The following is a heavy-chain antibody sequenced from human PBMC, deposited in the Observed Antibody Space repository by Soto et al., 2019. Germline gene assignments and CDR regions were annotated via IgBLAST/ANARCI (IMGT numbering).Heavy chain of an antibody. CDR1: GFTFSSYS. J-gene: IGHJ3*02. CDR3: AREAVPYYDFWSGYHDAFDI. CDR2: ISSSSSTI. V-gene: IGHV3-48*01. D-gene: IGHD3-3*01. Sequence: GGSLRLSCAASGFTFSSYSMNWVRQAPGKGLEWVSYISSSSSTIYYADSVKGRFTISRDNAKNSLYLQMNSLRAEDTAVYYCAREAVPYYDFWSGYHDAFDIWGQGTMVTVS.